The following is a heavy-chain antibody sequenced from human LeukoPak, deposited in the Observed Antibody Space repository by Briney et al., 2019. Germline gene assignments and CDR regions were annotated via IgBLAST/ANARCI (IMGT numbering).Heavy chain of an antibody. D-gene: IGHD3-22*01. CDR3: AREFIVLGYYYDSSGYDLDY. Sequence: ASVKVSCKASGYTFTSYYMHWVRQAPGQGLEWMGIINPSGGSTSYAQKFQGRVTMTRDTSTSTVYMELSSLRSEDAAVYYCAREFIVLGYYYDSSGYDLDYWGQGTLVTVSS. V-gene: IGHV1-46*01. CDR2: INPSGGST. CDR1: GYTFTSYY. J-gene: IGHJ4*02.